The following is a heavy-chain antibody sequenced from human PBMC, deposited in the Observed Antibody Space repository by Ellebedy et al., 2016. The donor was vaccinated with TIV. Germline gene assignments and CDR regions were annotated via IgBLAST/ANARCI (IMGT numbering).Heavy chain of an antibody. CDR1: GYPFPNYG. J-gene: IGHJ4*02. CDR2: ISAYNGNT. CDR3: ARDVPADAAALLDY. Sequence: AASVKVSCKASGYPFPNYGVSWVRQAPGQGLEWVGWISAYNGNTKYGQKFKGRISLTTDTSMGTAYMGLRSLRSDDTGVYFCARDVPADAAALLDYWGQGTRVTVSS. V-gene: IGHV1-18*04. D-gene: IGHD2-2*01.